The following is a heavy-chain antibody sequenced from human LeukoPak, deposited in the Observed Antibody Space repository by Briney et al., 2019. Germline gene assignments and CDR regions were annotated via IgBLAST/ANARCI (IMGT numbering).Heavy chain of an antibody. J-gene: IGHJ5*02. V-gene: IGHV1-2*02. Sequence: ASVKVSCKASGYTFTGYYMHWVRQAPGQGLEWMGWINPNSGGTNYAQKFQGRVTMTRDTYISTAYMELSRLRSDDTAVYYCAREGYSSSSDWFDPRGQGTLVTVSS. CDR3: AREGYSSSSDWFDP. CDR2: INPNSGGT. D-gene: IGHD6-6*01. CDR1: GYTFTGYY.